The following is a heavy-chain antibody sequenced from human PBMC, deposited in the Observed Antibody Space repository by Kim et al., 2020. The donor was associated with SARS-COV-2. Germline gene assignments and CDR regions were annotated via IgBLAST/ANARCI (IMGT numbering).Heavy chain of an antibody. CDR2: ISYDGSKK. CDR1: GFTFNNFG. V-gene: IGHV3-30*18. Sequence: GGSLRLSCSASGFTFNNFGMHWVRQAPGKGLEWVAVISYDGSKKHYADSVNGRFTISRDSFKNTMSLQMSGLTAEDTAVYYCAKANVFLWFGKIHDYAFDLWGQGTMVTVSS. D-gene: IGHD3-10*01. CDR3: AKANVFLWFGKIHDYAFDL. J-gene: IGHJ3*01.